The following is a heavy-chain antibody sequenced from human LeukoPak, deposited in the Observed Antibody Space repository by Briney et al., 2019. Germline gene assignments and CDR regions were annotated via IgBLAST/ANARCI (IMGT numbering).Heavy chain of an antibody. D-gene: IGHD1-20*01. CDR3: ARGLGNWNDGELFDY. J-gene: IGHJ4*02. CDR1: GGSISSGDYY. CDR2: IYYSGST. Sequence: SQTLSLTSTVSGGSISSGDYYWSWIRQPPGKGLEWMGYIYYSGSTYYNPSLKSRVTISVDTSKNQFSLKLSSVTAADTAVYYCARGLGNWNDGELFDYWGQGTLVTVSS. V-gene: IGHV4-30-4*08.